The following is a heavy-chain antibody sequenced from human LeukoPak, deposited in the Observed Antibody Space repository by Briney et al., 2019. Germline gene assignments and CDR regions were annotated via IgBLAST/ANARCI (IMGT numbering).Heavy chain of an antibody. CDR1: GFTFSSYA. V-gene: IGHV3-23*01. D-gene: IGHD3-10*01. CDR3: AKDTLPGVRGVIFPGIFHY. CDR2: IRGSYGST. J-gene: IGHJ4*02. Sequence: GGSLTLSCAASGFTFSSYAMSWVRQAPGKGLEWVSAIRGSYGSTYHSDSVKGRFTISRNNSKNRLYLQMNSLRAEDTAVYYCAKDTLPGVRGVIFPGIFHYWGQGTLVSV.